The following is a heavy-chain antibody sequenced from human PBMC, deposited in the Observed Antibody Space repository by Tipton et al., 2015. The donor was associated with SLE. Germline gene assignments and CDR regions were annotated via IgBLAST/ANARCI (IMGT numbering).Heavy chain of an antibody. CDR1: GYSISSGSY. D-gene: IGHD2-2*01. J-gene: IGHJ4*02. CDR3: AKNPAAAPDAY. V-gene: IGHV4-38-2*02. CDR2: IYHSGDS. Sequence: TLSLTCTVSGYSISSGSYWGWIRQPPGKGLEWIGSIYHSGDSFYNPSLKSRVTISADTSKNQFSLRLSSVTAADTAVYYCAKNPAAAPDAYWGPGTLVTVSS.